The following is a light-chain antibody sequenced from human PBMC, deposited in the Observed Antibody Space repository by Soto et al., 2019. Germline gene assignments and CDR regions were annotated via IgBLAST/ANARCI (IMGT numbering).Light chain of an antibody. V-gene: IGLV2-14*01. CDR2: EVS. J-gene: IGLJ3*02. Sequence: QSALTQPASVSGSPGQSITISCTGTSSDVGGYNYVSWYQPHPGKAPKLMIYEVSNRPSGVSNRFSDSKSCNTASLSISGLEDEDEADYYCCSYTSSSTRVFGGGTKLTVL. CDR1: SSDVGGYNY. CDR3: CSYTSSSTRV.